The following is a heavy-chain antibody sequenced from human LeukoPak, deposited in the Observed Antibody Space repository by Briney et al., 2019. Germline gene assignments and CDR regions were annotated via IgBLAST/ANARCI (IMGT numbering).Heavy chain of an antibody. CDR2: IKSKTDGGTT. CDR3: TTGAPYCSGGSCYFPVWYAFDI. CDR1: GFTFSNAW. V-gene: IGHV3-15*01. Sequence: PGGSLRLSCAASGFTFSNAWMSWVRQAPGKGLEWVGRIKSKTDGGTTDYAAPVKGRFTISRDDSKNTLYLQMNSLKTEDTAVYYCTTGAPYCSGGSCYFPVWYAFDIWGQGTMVTVSS. D-gene: IGHD2-15*01. J-gene: IGHJ3*02.